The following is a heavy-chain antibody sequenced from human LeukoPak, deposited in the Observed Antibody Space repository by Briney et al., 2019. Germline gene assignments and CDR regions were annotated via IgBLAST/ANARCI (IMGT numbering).Heavy chain of an antibody. CDR1: GYILTELS. Sequence: ASVKVSCKVSGYILTELSMHWVRQAPGKGLEWMGGFDPEDGETIYAQKFQGRVTMTEDTSTDTAYVELNSLRSEDTAVYYCATDLHRIVGATLLDYWGQGTLVTVSS. J-gene: IGHJ4*02. V-gene: IGHV1-24*01. CDR3: ATDLHRIVGATLLDY. D-gene: IGHD1-26*01. CDR2: FDPEDGET.